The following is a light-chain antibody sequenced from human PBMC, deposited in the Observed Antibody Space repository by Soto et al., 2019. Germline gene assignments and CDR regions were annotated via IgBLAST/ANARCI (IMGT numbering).Light chain of an antibody. Sequence: EIVLTQSPGTLSLSPGERDILSCRASQSVNSNYLAWYQQKPGQAPRLLIYGASSRATGVPNRFSGSGSGTDFTLTISSLEPEDFAVYYCHQYGLSPRHPFGQGTKLEIK. CDR2: GAS. CDR1: QSVNSNY. CDR3: HQYGLSPRHP. J-gene: IGKJ2*01. V-gene: IGKV3-20*01.